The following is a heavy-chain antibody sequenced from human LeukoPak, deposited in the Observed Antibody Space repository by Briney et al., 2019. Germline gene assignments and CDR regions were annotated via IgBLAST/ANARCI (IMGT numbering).Heavy chain of an antibody. Sequence: PGGSLRLSCAASGFTFSSYNMNWVRQAPGKGLEWVSAISGTGDGTYYADSVKGRFTISRDNSKNTLCLQMNSLRVDDTAVYYCAGHQAASDGSWARAFDIWGQGTMVTVSS. CDR2: ISGTGDGT. D-gene: IGHD2-15*01. J-gene: IGHJ3*02. CDR3: AGHQAASDGSWARAFDI. CDR1: GFTFSSYN. V-gene: IGHV3-23*01.